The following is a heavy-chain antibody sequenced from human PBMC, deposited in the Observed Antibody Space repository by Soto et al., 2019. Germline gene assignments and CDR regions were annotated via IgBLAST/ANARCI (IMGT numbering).Heavy chain of an antibody. V-gene: IGHV3-7*01. J-gene: IGHJ6*02. Sequence: PGGSLRLSCAASGFTFSSYWMSWVRQAPGKGLEWVANIKQDGSEKYYVDSVKGRFTISRDNAKNSLYLQMNSLRAEDTAVYYCARALRYCISTSCSSSYYYGMDVWGQGTTVTVS. CDR1: GFTFSSYW. CDR2: IKQDGSEK. D-gene: IGHD2-2*01. CDR3: ARALRYCISTSCSSSYYYGMDV.